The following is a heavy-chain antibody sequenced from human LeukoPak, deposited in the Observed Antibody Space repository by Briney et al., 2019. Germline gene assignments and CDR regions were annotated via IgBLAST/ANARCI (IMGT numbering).Heavy chain of an antibody. Sequence: SETLSLTCTVSGGSISSSSYYWGWIRQPPGKGLEWIGSIYYSGSTYYNPSLKSRVTISVDTSKNQFSLKVSSVTAADTAVYYCAREGRAARNFDYWGQGTLVTVSS. J-gene: IGHJ4*02. CDR2: IYYSGST. CDR1: GGSISSSSYY. CDR3: AREGRAARNFDY. V-gene: IGHV4-39*07. D-gene: IGHD6-6*01.